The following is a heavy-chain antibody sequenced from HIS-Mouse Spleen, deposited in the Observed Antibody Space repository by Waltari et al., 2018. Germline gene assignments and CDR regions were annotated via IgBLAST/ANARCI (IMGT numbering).Heavy chain of an antibody. Sequence: HLHLQESAQGRVKPPETLSRPCTVPGRPIRTDRYYWGWIRQPPGKGLEWIGSIYYSGSTYYNPSLKSRVTISVDTSKNQFSLKLSSVTAADTAVYYCARKRTASGWFDPWGQGTLVTVSS. CDR3: ARKRTASGWFDP. CDR1: GRPIRTDRYY. CDR2: IYYSGST. J-gene: IGHJ5*02. D-gene: IGHD2-21*02. V-gene: IGHV4-39*01.